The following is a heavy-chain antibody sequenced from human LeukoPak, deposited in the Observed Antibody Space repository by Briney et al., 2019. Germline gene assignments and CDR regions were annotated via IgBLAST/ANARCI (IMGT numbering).Heavy chain of an antibody. D-gene: IGHD5-18*01. CDR1: GFIFSSYA. CDR2: ISYDGSNK. CDR3: ASPNTAMATRYFDY. Sequence: PGGSLRLSCAASGFIFSSYAMHWVRQAPGKGPEWVAVISYDGSNKYYADSVKGRFTISRDNSKNTLYLQMDSLRAEDTAVYYCASPNTAMATRYFDYWGQGTLVTVSS. J-gene: IGHJ4*02. V-gene: IGHV3-30*03.